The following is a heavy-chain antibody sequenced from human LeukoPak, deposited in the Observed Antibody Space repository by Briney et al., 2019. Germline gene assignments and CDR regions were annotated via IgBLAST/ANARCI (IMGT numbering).Heavy chain of an antibody. CDR2: ISSSGSTI. CDR1: GFTFSSYE. D-gene: IGHD3-10*02. J-gene: IGHJ6*04. V-gene: IGHV3-48*03. Sequence: GGSLRLSCAASGFTFSSYEMNWVRQAPGKGLEWASYISSSGSTIYYADSVKGRFTIPRDNAKNSLYLQMNSLRAEDTAVYYCAEHGITMIGGVWGKGTTVTISS. CDR3: AEHGITMIGGV.